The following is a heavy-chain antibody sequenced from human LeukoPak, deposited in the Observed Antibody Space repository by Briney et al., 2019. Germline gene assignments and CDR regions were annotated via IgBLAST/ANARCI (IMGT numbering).Heavy chain of an antibody. CDR2: INPNSGGT. D-gene: IGHD3-22*01. V-gene: IGHV1-2*04. CDR1: GYTFTGYY. Sequence: ASVKVSCKASGYTFTGYYMHWVRQAPGQGLEWMGWINPNSGGTNYAQKFQGWVTMTRDTSISTAYMELSRLRSDDTAVYYCASTLYYYDSSGYYYGYFQHWGQGTLVTVSS. J-gene: IGHJ1*01. CDR3: ASTLYYYDSSGYYYGYFQH.